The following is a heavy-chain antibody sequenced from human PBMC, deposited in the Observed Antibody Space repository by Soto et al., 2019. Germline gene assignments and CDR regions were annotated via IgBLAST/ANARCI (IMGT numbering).Heavy chain of an antibody. CDR2: IIPIFGTA. CDR1: GGTFSSYA. J-gene: IGHJ6*02. D-gene: IGHD2-2*01. Sequence: QVQLVQSGAEVKKPGSSVKVSCKASGGTFSSYAISWVRQAPGQGLEWMGGIIPIFGTANYAQKFQGRVRITPDESTTTAYMELTGLKSEDAAVYYCARAKAIVVVPAAKIAARPGPYYDYGIDVWGPGNKVTVSS. CDR3: ARAKAIVVVPAAKIAARPGPYYDYGIDV. V-gene: IGHV1-69*01.